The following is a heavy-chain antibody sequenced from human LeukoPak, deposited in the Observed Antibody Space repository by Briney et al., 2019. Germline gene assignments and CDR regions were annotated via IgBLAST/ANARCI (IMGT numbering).Heavy chain of an antibody. D-gene: IGHD6-6*01. J-gene: IGHJ4*02. CDR1: GFTVSSNY. CDR2: ISGSGGST. Sequence: GGSLRLSCAASGFTVSSNYMSWVRQAPGKGLEWVSAISGSGGSTYYADSVKGRFTISRDNSKNTLYLQMNSLRAEDTAVYYCAKDLIGSSVWGQGTLVTVSS. V-gene: IGHV3-23*01. CDR3: AKDLIGSSV.